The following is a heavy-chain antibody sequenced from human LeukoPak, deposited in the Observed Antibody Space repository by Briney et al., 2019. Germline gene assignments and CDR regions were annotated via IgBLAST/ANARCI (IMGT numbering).Heavy chain of an antibody. D-gene: IGHD6-6*01. Sequence: SETLSLTCTVSGGSISSGGYYWSWIRQPPGKGLEWIGYIYHSGSTYYNPSLKSRVTISVDRSKNQFSLKLSSVTAADTAVYYCAREYSSSSTGYFQHWGQGTLVTVSS. CDR1: GGSISSGGYY. V-gene: IGHV4-30-2*01. CDR2: IYHSGST. CDR3: AREYSSSSTGYFQH. J-gene: IGHJ1*01.